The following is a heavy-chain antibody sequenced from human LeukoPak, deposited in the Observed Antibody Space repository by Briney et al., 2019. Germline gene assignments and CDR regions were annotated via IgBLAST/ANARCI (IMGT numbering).Heavy chain of an antibody. CDR1: GFTFSSYG. CDR2: IWYDGSNK. CDR3: ARGSILRFLEWSPGGAFDI. J-gene: IGHJ3*02. Sequence: PGRSLRLSFAASGFTFSSYGMHWVRQAPGKGLEWVAVIWYDGSNKYYADSVKGRFTISRDNSKNTLYLQMNSLRAEDTAVYYCARGSILRFLEWSPGGAFDIWGQGTMVTVSS. D-gene: IGHD3-3*01. V-gene: IGHV3-30*19.